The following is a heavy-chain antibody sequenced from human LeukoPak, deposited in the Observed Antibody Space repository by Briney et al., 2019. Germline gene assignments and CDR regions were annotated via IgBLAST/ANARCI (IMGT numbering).Heavy chain of an antibody. D-gene: IGHD3-22*01. Sequence: SQTLSLTCSVSGGSISSGFYYWSWIRQPAGRGLEWIGRIYASGNTNYNTSLKSRVTISVDTSNKQFSLKLSSVTAADTAVYYCARDSAIYDSSGYYYSDAFDIWGRGIMVTVSS. CDR2: IYASGNT. CDR3: ARDSAIYDSSGYYYSDAFDI. CDR1: GGSISSGFYY. V-gene: IGHV4-61*02. J-gene: IGHJ3*02.